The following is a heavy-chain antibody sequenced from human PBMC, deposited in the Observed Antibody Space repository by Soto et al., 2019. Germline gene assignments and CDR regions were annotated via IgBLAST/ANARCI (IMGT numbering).Heavy chain of an antibody. J-gene: IGHJ4*02. CDR2: ISGSGGST. Sequence: EVQLLESGGGLVQPGGSLRLSCAASGFTFSSYAMSWVRQAPGKGLEWGSAISGSGGSTYYADSVKGRFTISSDNSKNTLNLQMNSLRAEDTAVYYCARNDYGGNPGHFDYWGQGTLVTVSS. CDR3: ARNDYGGNPGHFDY. V-gene: IGHV3-23*01. D-gene: IGHD4-17*01. CDR1: GFTFSSYA.